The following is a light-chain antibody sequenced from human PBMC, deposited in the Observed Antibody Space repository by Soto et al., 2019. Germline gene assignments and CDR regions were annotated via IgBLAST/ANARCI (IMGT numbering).Light chain of an antibody. Sequence: DIQMTQSPSTLSASLGDRVTITFVASQSISSWLAWYQQKPGKAPKLLIYDASSLESGVPSRFSGSGSGTEFTLTISSLQPDDFATYYCQQYNSYRWTFGQGTKVDI. CDR2: DAS. CDR1: QSISSW. V-gene: IGKV1-5*01. CDR3: QQYNSYRWT. J-gene: IGKJ1*01.